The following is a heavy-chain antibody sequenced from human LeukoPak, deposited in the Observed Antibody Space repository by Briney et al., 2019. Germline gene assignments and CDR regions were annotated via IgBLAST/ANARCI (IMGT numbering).Heavy chain of an antibody. CDR3: TKDLSSQWFTDIRHYGMNV. D-gene: IGHD3-22*01. CDR2: ISWHSRSI. CDR1: GFTFDDYS. Sequence: PGGSLRLSCAASGFTFDDYSMNWVRQAPGKGLEWVAGISWHSRSIGYADSVKGRFTISRDNAKNSVSLQMNSLRSEDTALYYCTKDLSSQWFTDIRHYGMNVWGQGTTVAVSS. J-gene: IGHJ6*02. V-gene: IGHV3-9*01.